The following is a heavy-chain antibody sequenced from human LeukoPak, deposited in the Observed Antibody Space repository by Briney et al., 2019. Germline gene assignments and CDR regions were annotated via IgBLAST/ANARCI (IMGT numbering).Heavy chain of an antibody. D-gene: IGHD1-26*01. CDR1: GYTFSSYG. CDR2: ISTSNSLT. V-gene: IGHV1-18*01. CDR3: ARPTASYDTLDI. Sequence: GASVKVSCKASGYTFSSYGISWVRQAPGQGLEWVGWISTSNSLTRYPEKFQDRVTLTTDASTSTAYMGLRSLRSDDAAVYYCARPTASYDTLDIWGQGTRVTVSS. J-gene: IGHJ3*02.